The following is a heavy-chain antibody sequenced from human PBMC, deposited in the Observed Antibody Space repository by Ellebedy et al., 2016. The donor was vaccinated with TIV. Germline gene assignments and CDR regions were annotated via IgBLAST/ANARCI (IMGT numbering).Heavy chain of an antibody. J-gene: IGHJ4*02. CDR1: GFAFSTYS. D-gene: IGHD4-17*01. Sequence: PGGSLRLSCEASGFAFSTYSMNWVRQAPGKGLEWVSSISSSSSYIYYADSVKGRFTISRDNAKNSLYLQMNSLRAEDMAVYYCARDDDYGDDYFDYWGQGTLVTVSS. CDR3: ARDDDYGDDYFDY. V-gene: IGHV3-21*01. CDR2: ISSSSSYI.